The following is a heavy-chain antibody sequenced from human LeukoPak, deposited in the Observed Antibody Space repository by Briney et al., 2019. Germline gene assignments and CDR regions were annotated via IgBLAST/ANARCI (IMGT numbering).Heavy chain of an antibody. Sequence: PGGSLRLSCAASGLTFSPYTMTWVRQAPGKGLEWVSYISSTSRTIYYADSVKGRFTISRDSAKNSLYLQMNSLRDEDTAIYYCAKLPDIVVTGGFDCWGQGTLVTVSS. CDR1: GLTFSPYT. CDR2: ISSTSRTI. CDR3: AKLPDIVVTGGFDC. V-gene: IGHV3-48*02. D-gene: IGHD6-19*01. J-gene: IGHJ4*02.